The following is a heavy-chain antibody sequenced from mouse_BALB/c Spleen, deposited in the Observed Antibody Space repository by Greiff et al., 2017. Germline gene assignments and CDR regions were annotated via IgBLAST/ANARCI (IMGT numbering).Heavy chain of an antibody. CDR1: GYTFTSYT. D-gene: IGHD1-1*01. Sequence: QVQLQQSGAELARPGASVKMSCKASGYTFTSYTMHWVQQRPGQGLEWIGYINPSSGYTNYNQKFKDKATLTADKSSSTAYMQLSSQTSEAYAVYYYSRTNGISLDYFDYWGQGTTLTVSS. CDR2: INPSSGYT. CDR3: SRTNGISLDYFDY. V-gene: IGHV1-4*01. J-gene: IGHJ2*01.